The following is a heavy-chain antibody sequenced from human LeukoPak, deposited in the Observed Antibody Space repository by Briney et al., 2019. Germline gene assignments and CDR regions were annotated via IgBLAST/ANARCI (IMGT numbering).Heavy chain of an antibody. CDR3: TRYLYGSGSSFFDY. V-gene: IGHV3-49*04. D-gene: IGHD3-10*01. CDR1: GFTFGDYA. J-gene: IGHJ4*02. CDR2: IRSKAYGGTT. Sequence: QPGRSLRLSCTASGFTFGDYAMSWVRQAPGKGLEWVGFIRSKAYGGTTEYAASVKGRFTISRDDSKSIAYLQMNSLKTEDTAVYYCTRYLYGSGSSFFDYWGQGTLVTVSS.